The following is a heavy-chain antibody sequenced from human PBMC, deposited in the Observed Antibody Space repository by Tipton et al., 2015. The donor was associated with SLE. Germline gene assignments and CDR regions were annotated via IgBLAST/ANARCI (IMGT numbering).Heavy chain of an antibody. CDR1: GGSISSGSHY. CDR2: IYTSGST. CDR3: ARDPVAGRGIDY. Sequence: TLSLTCTVSGGSISSGSHYWSWIRQPAGKGLEWIGRIYTSGSTNYNPSLKSRVTISVDTSKNQFSLKLSSVTAADTAVYYCARDPVAGRGIDYWGQGTLVTVSP. D-gene: IGHD6-19*01. J-gene: IGHJ4*02. V-gene: IGHV4-61*02.